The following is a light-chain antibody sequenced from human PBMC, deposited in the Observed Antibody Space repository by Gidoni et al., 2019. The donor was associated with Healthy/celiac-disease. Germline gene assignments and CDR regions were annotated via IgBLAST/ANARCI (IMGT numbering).Light chain of an antibody. V-gene: IGLV3-21*02. CDR2: DDS. CDR1: NIGSKS. J-gene: IGLJ3*02. CDR3: QVWDSSSDHPHLV. Sequence: SYVLTQPPAVSVAPGQAARITCGGNNIGSKSVHLYQQHPGQAPVLVVYDDSDRPSGIPERFSGSNSGNTATLTISMVEAGDEADYYCQVWDSSSDHPHLVFGGGTKLTVL.